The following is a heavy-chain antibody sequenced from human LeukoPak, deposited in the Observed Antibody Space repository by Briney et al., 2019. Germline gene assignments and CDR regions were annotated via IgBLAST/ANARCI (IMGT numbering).Heavy chain of an antibody. J-gene: IGHJ6*03. Sequence: SETLSLTCTVSGDSISNAYWSWIRQPPGKALEWIGYIYYSGIIKYNPSLKSRATISVDTSQNQFSLKLSSVTAADTAVYYCARGHSYGHTGGYYYYMDVWGKGTTVTISS. D-gene: IGHD5-18*01. CDR3: ARGHSYGHTGGYYYYMDV. CDR2: IYYSGII. CDR1: GDSISNAY. V-gene: IGHV4-59*12.